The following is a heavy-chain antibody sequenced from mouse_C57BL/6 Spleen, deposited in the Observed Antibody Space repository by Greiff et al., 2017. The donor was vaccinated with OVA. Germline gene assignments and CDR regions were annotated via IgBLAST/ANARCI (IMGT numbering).Heavy chain of an antibody. J-gene: IGHJ2*01. CDR3: ARGRVVATDYFDY. CDR2: IDPSDSYT. CDR1: GYTFTSYW. V-gene: IGHV1-69*01. Sequence: QVQLQQPGAELVMPGASVKLSCKASGYTFTSYWMHWVKQRPGQGLEWIGEIDPSDSYTNYNQKFKGKSTLTVDKSSSTAYMQLSSLTSEDSAVYYGARGRVVATDYFDYWGQGTTLTVSS. D-gene: IGHD1-1*01.